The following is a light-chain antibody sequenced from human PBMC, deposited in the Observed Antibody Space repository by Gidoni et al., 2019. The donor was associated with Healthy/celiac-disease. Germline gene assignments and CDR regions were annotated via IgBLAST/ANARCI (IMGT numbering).Light chain of an antibody. CDR2: AAS. Sequence: PMTQPPSTLSASVGDRVTITCRASQSISSYLNWYQQKPGKAPKLLIYAASSRQSGVPARFSGSGSGTDFTLTISSLQPEDFATYYCQQSNNSPRTFGQGTKVEIK. CDR3: QQSNNSPRT. V-gene: IGKV1-39*01. J-gene: IGKJ1*01. CDR1: QSISSY.